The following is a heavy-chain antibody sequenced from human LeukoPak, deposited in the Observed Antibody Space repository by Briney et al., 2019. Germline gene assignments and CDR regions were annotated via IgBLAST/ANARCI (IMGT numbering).Heavy chain of an antibody. D-gene: IGHD6-6*01. CDR3: ARVGGIAARLSMDV. J-gene: IGHJ6*03. CDR1: GFTVSSNY. Sequence: GGSLRLSCAASGFTVSSNYMSWVRQAPGKGLEWVSVIYSGGSTYYADSVKGRFTISRDNSKNTLYLQMGSLRAEDMAVYYCARVGGIAARLSMDVWGKGTTVTVSS. V-gene: IGHV3-66*02. CDR2: IYSGGST.